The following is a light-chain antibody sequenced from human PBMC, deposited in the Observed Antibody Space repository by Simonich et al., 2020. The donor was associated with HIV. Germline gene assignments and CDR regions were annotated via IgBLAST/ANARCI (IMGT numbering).Light chain of an antibody. Sequence: EIVMTQSPVTLSVSPGERATLSCRASQRVSSNLVWYQQKAGQAPRLLIHGASTRATGIPGRFSGSGSGTEFTLTISSMQSEDFAVYYCQQYDNWPPWTFGQGTKVEIK. J-gene: IGKJ1*01. CDR3: QQYDNWPPWT. CDR1: QRVSSN. CDR2: GAS. V-gene: IGKV3-15*01.